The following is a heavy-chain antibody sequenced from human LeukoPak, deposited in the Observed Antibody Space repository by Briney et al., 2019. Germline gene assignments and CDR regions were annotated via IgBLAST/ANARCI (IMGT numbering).Heavy chain of an antibody. CDR3: ASSDVKYCGGDRYLAR. CDR2: INAGNGNT. CDR1: GYTFTSYA. V-gene: IGHV1-3*01. D-gene: IGHD2-21*02. J-gene: IGHJ4*02. Sequence: ASVKVSCKASGYTFTSYAMHWVRQAPGQRLEWMGWINAGNGNTKYSQKFQGRVTITRDTSASTAYMELSSLRSEDTAVYYCASSDVKYCGGDRYLARWGQGTLVTVSS.